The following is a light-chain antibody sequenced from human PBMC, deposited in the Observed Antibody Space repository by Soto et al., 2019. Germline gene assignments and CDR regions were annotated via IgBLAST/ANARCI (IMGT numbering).Light chain of an antibody. CDR1: SSDVGGYNY. CDR2: DVS. J-gene: IGLJ1*01. V-gene: IGLV2-11*01. CDR3: CSDEGSSRV. Sequence: QSVLAQPRSVSGSPGQSVTISCTGTSSDVGGYNYVSWYQQHPGKAPKLMIYDVSKRPSGVPDRFSGSKSGNTASLTISGLQAEDEADYYCCSDEGSSRVFGTGTKVTVL.